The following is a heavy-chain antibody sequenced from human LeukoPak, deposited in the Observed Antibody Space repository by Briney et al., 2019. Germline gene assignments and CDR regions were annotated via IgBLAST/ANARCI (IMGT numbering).Heavy chain of an antibody. CDR3: ARDRVVRGGRDLDY. Sequence: SVKVSCKASGFTFTSSAMQWVRQARGQRLEWIGWIVVGSGNTNYAQKFQERVTITRDMSTSTAYMELRSLRSDDTAVYYCARDRVVRGGRDLDYWGQGTLVTVSS. CDR2: IVVGSGNT. J-gene: IGHJ4*02. V-gene: IGHV1-58*02. CDR1: GFTFTSSA. D-gene: IGHD3-10*01.